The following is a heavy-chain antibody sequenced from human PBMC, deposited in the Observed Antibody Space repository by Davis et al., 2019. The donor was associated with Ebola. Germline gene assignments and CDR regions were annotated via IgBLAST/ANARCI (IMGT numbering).Heavy chain of an antibody. D-gene: IGHD2-15*01. V-gene: IGHV3-7*01. J-gene: IGHJ4*02. CDR2: IKQDGSER. Sequence: GESLKISCAASGFTFSSYGMHWVRQAPGEGLEWVANIKQDGSERYYVDSVKGRFTISRDNAKNSLYLQMNSLRDEDTAVYYCARRAYCSGGSCYYNDYWGQGTLVTVSS. CDR1: GFTFSSYG. CDR3: ARRAYCSGGSCYYNDY.